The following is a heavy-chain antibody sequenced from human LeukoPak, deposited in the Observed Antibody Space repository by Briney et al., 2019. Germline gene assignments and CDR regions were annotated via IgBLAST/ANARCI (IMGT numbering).Heavy chain of an antibody. V-gene: IGHV4-34*01. Sequence: SETLSLTCAVYGGSFSGYYWSWIRQPPGKGLEWIGEINHSGSTNYNPCLKSRVTISVDTSKNQFSLKLSSVPAADTAVHYCARSFRMGYGYYYYYMDVWGKGTTVTVSS. CDR3: ARSFRMGYGYYYYYMDV. CDR2: INHSGST. J-gene: IGHJ6*03. D-gene: IGHD5-18*01. CDR1: GGSFSGYY.